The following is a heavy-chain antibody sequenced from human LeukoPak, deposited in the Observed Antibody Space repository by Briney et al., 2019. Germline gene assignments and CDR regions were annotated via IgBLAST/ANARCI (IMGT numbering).Heavy chain of an antibody. J-gene: IGHJ4*02. CDR3: ARAMVRGVPFDY. Sequence: GGSLRLSCAASGFACSTYATHWVHQAPGKELEWLAVISFDGNTKYYADSAKGRFTISRDNSKNTLYVQISSLRVEDTAVYYCARAMVRGVPFDYWGRGTLVTVSS. CDR1: GFACSTYA. D-gene: IGHD3-10*01. CDR2: ISFDGNTK. V-gene: IGHV3-30-3*01.